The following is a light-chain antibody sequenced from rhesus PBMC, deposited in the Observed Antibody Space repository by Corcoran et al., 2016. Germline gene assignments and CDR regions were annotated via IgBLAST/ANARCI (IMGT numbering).Light chain of an antibody. CDR1: QGVSDW. CDR3: QQYNSRPHT. V-gene: IGKV1-22*01. CDR2: KAS. J-gene: IGKJ2*01. Sequence: DIQMTQSPSSLSASVGDTVTITCRASQGVSDWLDWYQQKPGKAPNLLIYKASSLQSGVPSRFSGSGSGTYFTLTISSLQSEDFATYYGQQYNSRPHTFGQGTKVEIK.